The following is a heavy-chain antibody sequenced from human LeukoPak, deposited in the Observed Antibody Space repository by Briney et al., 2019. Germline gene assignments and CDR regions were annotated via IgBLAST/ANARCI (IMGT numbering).Heavy chain of an antibody. CDR2: IDYSGST. J-gene: IGHJ4*02. CDR3: ASVRSGTHYFDY. Sequence: SETLSLTCTVSGGSISRSIYYWGWIRQPPGKGLEWIGSIDYSGSTYYNPSLKSRVTISVDTSKNQFPLRLSSVTAADTAVYYCASVRSGTHYFDYWGQGTLVTVSS. V-gene: IGHV4-39*01. CDR1: GGSISRSIYY. D-gene: IGHD1-26*01.